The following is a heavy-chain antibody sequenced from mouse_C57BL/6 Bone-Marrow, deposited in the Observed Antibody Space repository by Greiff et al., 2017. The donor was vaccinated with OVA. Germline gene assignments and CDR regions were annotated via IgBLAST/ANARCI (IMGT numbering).Heavy chain of an antibody. CDR1: GYTFTDYY. V-gene: IGHV1-26*01. D-gene: IGHD1-1*01. CDR3: ARSITTVALDY. CDR2: INPNNGGT. J-gene: IGHJ2*01. Sequence: VQLQQSGPELVKPGASVKISCKASGYTFTDYYMNWVKQSHGKSLEWIGDINPNNGGTSYNQKFKGKATLTVDKSSSTAYMELRSLTSEDSAVYYCARSITTVALDYWGQGTTLTVSS.